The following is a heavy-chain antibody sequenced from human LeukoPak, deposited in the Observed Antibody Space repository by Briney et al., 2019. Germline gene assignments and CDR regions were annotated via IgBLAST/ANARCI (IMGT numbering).Heavy chain of an antibody. CDR2: ISGSGVST. CDR1: GFTFSSYA. CDR3: AKDPRFLEWLLPYFDY. J-gene: IGHJ4*02. Sequence: GGSLRLSCAASGFTFSSYAMSWVRQAPGKGLEWVSAISGSGVSTYYADSVKGRFTISRDNSKNTLYLQMNSLRAEDTAVYYCAKDPRFLEWLLPYFDYWGQGTLVTVSS. D-gene: IGHD3-3*01. V-gene: IGHV3-23*01.